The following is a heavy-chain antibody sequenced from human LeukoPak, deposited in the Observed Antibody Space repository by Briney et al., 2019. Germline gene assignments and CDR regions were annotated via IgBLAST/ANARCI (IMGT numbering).Heavy chain of an antibody. V-gene: IGHV1-58*02. CDR2: IVVGSGST. D-gene: IGHD3-16*01. CDR3: AASAPSWRSIFDD. J-gene: IGHJ4*02. Sequence: GASVTVSCKASGSTFTSSAMQWVRQARGQHLEWIGWIVVGSGSTKYAQEFQDRVTITRDMFTSTAYMELSSLRSEDTAVYYCAASAPSWRSIFDDWGQGTLVTVSS. CDR1: GSTFTSSA.